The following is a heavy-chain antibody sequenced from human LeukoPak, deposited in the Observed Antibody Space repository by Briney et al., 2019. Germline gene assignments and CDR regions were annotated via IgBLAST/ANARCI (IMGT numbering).Heavy chain of an antibody. CDR1: GYTFTGYY. V-gene: IGHV1-8*02. D-gene: IGHD6-13*01. J-gene: IGHJ4*02. CDR3: ARRRLRGFDSSSFDY. CDR2: MNPNSGNT. Sequence: GASVKVSCKASGYTFTGYYMHWVRQATGQGLEWMGWMNPNSGNTGYAQKFQGKVTMTRNTSISTAYMELSSLRSEDTAVYYCARRRLRGFDSSSFDYWGQGTLVTVSS.